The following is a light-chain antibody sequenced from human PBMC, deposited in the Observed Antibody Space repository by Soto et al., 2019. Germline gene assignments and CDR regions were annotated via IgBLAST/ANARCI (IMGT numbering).Light chain of an antibody. J-gene: IGKJ3*01. CDR2: GAS. V-gene: IGKV3-15*01. CDR1: QSISNK. CDR3: QQYNNWPPFT. Sequence: EIVMTQSPATLSVSPGEGATLSCRASQSISNKLAWYQQKPGQAPRLLIYGASTRATDVPARFSGSGSGTEFPLTISRLQYEDFAVYYCQQYNNWPPFTFGPGTKVDIK.